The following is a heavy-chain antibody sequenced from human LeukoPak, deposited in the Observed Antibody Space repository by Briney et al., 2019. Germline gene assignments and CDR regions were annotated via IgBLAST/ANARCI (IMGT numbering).Heavy chain of an antibody. CDR2: ISGSGGGT. D-gene: IGHD1-26*01. J-gene: IGHJ4*02. CDR3: ARSGNYYSFDY. V-gene: IGHV3-23*01. Sequence: PGGSLGLSCTASGFTFNSYAMSWVRQAPGKGLEWVSPISGSGGGTYYTDSVKGRFTISRDNSKNTLYLQMNSLRAEDTAVFYCARSGNYYSFDYWGQGTLVTVSS. CDR1: GFTFNSYA.